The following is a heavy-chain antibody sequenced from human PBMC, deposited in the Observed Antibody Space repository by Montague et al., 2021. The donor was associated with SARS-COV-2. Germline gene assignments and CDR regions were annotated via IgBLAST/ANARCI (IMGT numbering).Heavy chain of an antibody. D-gene: IGHD2-15*01. Sequence: SETLSLTCTVSGGSIRSYYWSWIRQPPGRGLEWIGYISSNGGTSYNPTLQSRITISVDTSKRQFSLRLSSVTAADTAVYFCARVPGYEGYYFDSWGQGTLVTVSS. CDR1: GGSIRSYY. CDR3: ARVPGYEGYYFDS. J-gene: IGHJ4*02. V-gene: IGHV4-59*01. CDR2: ISSNGGT.